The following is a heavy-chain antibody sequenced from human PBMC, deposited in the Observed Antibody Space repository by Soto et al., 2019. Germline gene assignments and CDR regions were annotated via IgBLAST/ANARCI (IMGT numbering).Heavy chain of an antibody. V-gene: IGHV1-18*01. CDR2: ISAYNGNT. Sequence: QVQLVQSGAEVKKPGASVKVSCKASGYTFTSYGISWVRQAPGQGLEWMGWISAYNGNTNYAQKLQGRVTMTTDTSTSAAYSEPRSLRSDDTTVDYCARIPTAATTWDCYYGMDVWGQGTTVTVS. J-gene: IGHJ6*02. CDR3: ARIPTAATTWDCYYGMDV. CDR1: GYTFTSYG. D-gene: IGHD6-13*01.